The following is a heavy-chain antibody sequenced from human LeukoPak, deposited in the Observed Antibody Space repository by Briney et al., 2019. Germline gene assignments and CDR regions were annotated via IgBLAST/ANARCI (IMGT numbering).Heavy chain of an antibody. J-gene: IGHJ4*02. CDR2: IYYSGST. D-gene: IGHD3-22*01. CDR3: ARDVTMTQ. Sequence: SETLSLTCTLSGGSISSYYWSWIRQPPGKGLEWIGYIYYSGSTNYNPSLKSRVTISVDTSKNQFSLKLSSVTAADTAVYYCARDVTMTQWGQGTLVTVSS. CDR1: GGSISSYY. V-gene: IGHV4-59*01.